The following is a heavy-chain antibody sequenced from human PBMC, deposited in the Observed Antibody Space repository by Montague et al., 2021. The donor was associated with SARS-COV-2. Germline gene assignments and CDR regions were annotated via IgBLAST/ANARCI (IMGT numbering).Heavy chain of an antibody. V-gene: IGHV4-39*07. Sequence: SETLSLTCTVSGGSISSSSYYWGWIRQPPGKGLEWIGSIYYSGSTYYNPSLKSRVTISVDTSKNQFSLKVRSVTAADTAVYYCARLVGGRETRFDPWGRGTLVTVSS. CDR1: GGSISSSSYY. D-gene: IGHD3-10*01. CDR3: ARLVGGRETRFDP. CDR2: IYYSGST. J-gene: IGHJ5*02.